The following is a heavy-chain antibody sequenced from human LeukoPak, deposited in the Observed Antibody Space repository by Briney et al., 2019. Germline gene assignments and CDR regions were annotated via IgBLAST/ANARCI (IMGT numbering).Heavy chain of an antibody. D-gene: IGHD6-19*01. CDR1: GGSISSSSYY. Sequence: SETLSLACTVSGGSISSSSYYWGWIRQPPGKGLEWIGSIYYSGSTYYNPSLKSRVTISVDTSKNQFSLKLSSVTAADTAVYYCARQYSSGWLSLGPGWFDPWGQGTLVTVSS. V-gene: IGHV4-39*01. J-gene: IGHJ5*02. CDR3: ARQYSSGWLSLGPGWFDP. CDR2: IYYSGST.